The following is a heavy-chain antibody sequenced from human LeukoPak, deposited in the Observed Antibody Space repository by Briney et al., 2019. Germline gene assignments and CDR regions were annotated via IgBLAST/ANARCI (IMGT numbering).Heavy chain of an antibody. J-gene: IGHJ6*02. CDR3: ARDGFPGGPSGMDV. V-gene: IGHV3-21*01. CDR2: ISSSSSYI. Sequence: PGGSLRLSCAASGFTFSSHWMHWVRQAPGKGLEWVSSISSSSSYIYYADSVKGRFTISRDNAKNSLYLQMNSLRAEDTAVYYCARDGFPGGPSGMDVWGQGTTVTVSS. D-gene: IGHD6-25*01. CDR1: GFTFSSHW.